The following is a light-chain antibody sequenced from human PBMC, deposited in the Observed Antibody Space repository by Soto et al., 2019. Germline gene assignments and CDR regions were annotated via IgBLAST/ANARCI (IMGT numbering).Light chain of an antibody. CDR2: DAS. V-gene: IGKV3-11*01. CDR1: QSVSSY. J-gene: IGKJ5*01. CDR3: QQRSNWPPIT. Sequence: VMTQSPATLAVSPGERATLSCRASQSVSSYLAWYQQKPGQAPRLLIYDASNRATGIPARFSGSGSGTDFTLTISSLEPEDFAVYYCQQRSNWPPITFGQGTRLEIK.